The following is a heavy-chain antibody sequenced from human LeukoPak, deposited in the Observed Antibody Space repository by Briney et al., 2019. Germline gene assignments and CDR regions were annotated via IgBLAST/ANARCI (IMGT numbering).Heavy chain of an antibody. Sequence: GGSLGLSCAASGFTFSSYAMHWVRQAPGKGLEWVAVISYDGSNKYYADSVKGRFTISRDNSKNTLYLQMNSLRAEDTAVYYCARGGSSWYYYFDYWGQGTLVTVSS. CDR3: ARGGSSWYYYFDY. D-gene: IGHD6-13*01. J-gene: IGHJ4*02. CDR1: GFTFSSYA. CDR2: ISYDGSNK. V-gene: IGHV3-30-3*01.